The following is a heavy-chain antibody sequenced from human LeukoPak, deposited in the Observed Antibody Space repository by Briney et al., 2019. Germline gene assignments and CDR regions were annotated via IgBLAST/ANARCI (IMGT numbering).Heavy chain of an antibody. CDR1: GYTLTELS. J-gene: IGHJ6*03. V-gene: IGHV1-24*01. CDR3: ATDVPRNFGVVQNPSYYYYYMDV. Sequence: GASVKVSCKVSGYTLTELSMHWVRQAPGKGLEWMGGFDPEDGETIYAQKFQGRVTMTEDTSTDTAYMELSSLRSEDTAVYYCATDVPRNFGVVQNPSYYYYYMDVWGKGTTVTVSS. D-gene: IGHD3-3*01. CDR2: FDPEDGET.